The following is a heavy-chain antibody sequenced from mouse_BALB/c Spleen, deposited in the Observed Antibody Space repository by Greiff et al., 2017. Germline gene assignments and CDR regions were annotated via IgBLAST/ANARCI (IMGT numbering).Heavy chain of an antibody. CDR3: ARNDYDPFDY. J-gene: IGHJ2*01. CDR2: IYPGDGDT. Sequence: QVQLQQSGAELVRPGSSVKISCKASGYAFSSYWMNWVKQRPGQGLEWIGQIYPGDGDTNYNGKFKGKATLTADKSSSTAYMQLSSLTSEDSAVYFCARNDYDPFDYWGQGTTLTVSS. V-gene: IGHV1-80*01. CDR1: GYAFSSYW. D-gene: IGHD2-4*01.